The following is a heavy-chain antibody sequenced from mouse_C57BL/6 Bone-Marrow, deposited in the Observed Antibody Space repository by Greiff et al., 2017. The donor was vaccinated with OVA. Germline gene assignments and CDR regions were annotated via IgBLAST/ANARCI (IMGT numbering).Heavy chain of an antibody. CDR3: ARDEGLYYDYVWYFDV. CDR1: GYSITSGYY. V-gene: IGHV3-6*01. CDR2: ISYDGSN. Sequence: EVQLVESGPGLVKPSQSLSLTCSVTGYSITSGYYWNWIRQFPGNKLEWMGYISYDGSNNYNPSLKNRISITRDTSKTQFFLKLNSVTTEDTATYYCARDEGLYYDYVWYFDVWGTGTTVTVSS. D-gene: IGHD2-4*01. J-gene: IGHJ1*03.